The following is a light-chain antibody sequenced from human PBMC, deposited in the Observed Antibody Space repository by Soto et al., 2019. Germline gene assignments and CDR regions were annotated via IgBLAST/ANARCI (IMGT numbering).Light chain of an antibody. CDR3: QQSYTTPRT. Sequence: DSQMTQSPSSLSASVGDRVTITCRASQNINHYLNWYQFKPEKAPKLLIYSTSNLRSGVPPRFSGDGSATEFTLTISTLQPEDSATYYCQQSYTTPRTFGQGSKLEIK. J-gene: IGKJ2*01. CDR1: QNINHY. V-gene: IGKV1-39*01. CDR2: STS.